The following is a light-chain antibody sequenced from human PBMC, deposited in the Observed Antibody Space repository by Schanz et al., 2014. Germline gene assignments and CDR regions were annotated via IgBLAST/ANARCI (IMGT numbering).Light chain of an antibody. CDR3: SSYTSSSTLL. V-gene: IGLV2-14*01. CDR1: NSDIGSYNY. CDR2: DVT. Sequence: QSALTQPASVSGSPGQSITISCTGTNSDIGSYNYVSWYQQYPGEAPKLIIYDVTYRPSGVSHRFSGSKSGNTASLTISGLLAEDEADYYCSSYTSSSTLLFGGGTKLTVL. J-gene: IGLJ2*01.